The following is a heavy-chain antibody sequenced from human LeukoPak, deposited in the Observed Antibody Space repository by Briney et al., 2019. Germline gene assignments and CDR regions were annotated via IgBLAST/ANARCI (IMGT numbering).Heavy chain of an antibody. D-gene: IGHD2-15*01. V-gene: IGHV4-59*01. J-gene: IGHJ5*02. Sequence: PSETLSLTCTVSGGSISSYYWSWIRQPPGKGLEWIGYIYYSGSTNYNPSLKSRVTISVDTSKNQFSLKLSSVTAADTAVYYCARGPYCSGGSCYSLRWFDPWGQGTLVTVSS. CDR3: ARGPYCSGGSCYSLRWFDP. CDR1: GGSISSYY. CDR2: IYYSGST.